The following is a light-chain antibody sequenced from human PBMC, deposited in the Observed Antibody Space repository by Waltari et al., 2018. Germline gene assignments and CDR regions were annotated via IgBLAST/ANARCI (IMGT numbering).Light chain of an antibody. V-gene: IGLV2-8*01. CDR3: SSYAGSNHLV. CDR2: EVN. Sequence: QSALTQPPSASGSPGQSVTISCTGTSSDVGGYNYFSWYQHHPGKAHKLMVYEVNKRPSGVPDRFSGSKSGNTASLTVSGLQAEDESDYYCSSYAGSNHLVFGGGTKLTVL. J-gene: IGLJ3*02. CDR1: SSDVGGYNY.